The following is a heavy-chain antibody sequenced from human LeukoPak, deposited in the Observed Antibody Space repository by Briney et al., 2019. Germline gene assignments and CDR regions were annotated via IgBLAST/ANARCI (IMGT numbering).Heavy chain of an antibody. CDR3: ARYAQYYFNY. V-gene: IGHV3-30-3*01. CDR1: GFTFSSYA. Sequence: PGGSLRLSCAASGFTFSSYAMHWVRQAPGKGLEWVAVISYDGSNKYYADSVKGRFTISRDNSKNTLYLQMNSLRAEDTAVYYCARYAQYYFNYWGQGTLVTASS. D-gene: IGHD2-2*01. CDR2: ISYDGSNK. J-gene: IGHJ4*02.